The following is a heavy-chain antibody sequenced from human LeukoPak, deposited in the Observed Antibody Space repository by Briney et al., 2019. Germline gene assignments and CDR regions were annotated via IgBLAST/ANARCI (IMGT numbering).Heavy chain of an antibody. CDR1: GFTFDDYA. CDR3: ARDLSIANYDSSGYYYVPDAFDI. J-gene: IGHJ3*02. V-gene: IGHV3-21*01. D-gene: IGHD3-22*01. Sequence: PGGSLRLSCEASGFTFDDYAMHWVRQVPGKGLEWVSSISSSSSYIYYADSVKGRFTISRDNAKNSLYLQMNSLRAEDTAVYYCARDLSIANYDSSGYYYVPDAFDIWGQGTMVTVSS. CDR2: ISSSSSYI.